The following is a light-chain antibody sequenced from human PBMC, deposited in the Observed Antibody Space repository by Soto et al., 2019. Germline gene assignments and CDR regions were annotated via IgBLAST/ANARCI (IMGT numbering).Light chain of an antibody. CDR1: QSVSSY. CDR2: DAS. V-gene: IGKV3-11*01. CDR3: QQRSNWVYT. J-gene: IGKJ2*01. Sequence: EIVLTQSPATLSLSPGERATLSCRASQSVSSYLAWYQQKPGQAPRLLIYDASNRATGIPARFSGSGSGTDFTLNISSLEPEDFAVYYCQQRSNWVYTFGQGTKLEIK.